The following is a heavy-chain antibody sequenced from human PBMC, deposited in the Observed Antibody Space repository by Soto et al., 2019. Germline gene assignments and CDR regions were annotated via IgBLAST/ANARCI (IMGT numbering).Heavy chain of an antibody. V-gene: IGHV3-66*01. CDR1: EFADSSHY. D-gene: IGHD2-15*01. J-gene: IGHJ4*02. Sequence: PGGSLRLTCADSEFADSSHYLSWVHQANGKGLEWVSTIYGDDNTYYADSVKGRFTISRDTFKNTLHLQFNSLRAEDTAVYFCARGDCCGGSCFSGPPSYLDFWGQGTRVTVSS. CDR2: IYGDDNT. CDR3: ARGDCCGGSCFSGPPSYLDF.